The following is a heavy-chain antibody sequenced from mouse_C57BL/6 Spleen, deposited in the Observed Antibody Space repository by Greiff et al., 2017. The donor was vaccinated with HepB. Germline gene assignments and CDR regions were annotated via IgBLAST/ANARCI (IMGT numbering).Heavy chain of an antibody. V-gene: IGHV3-6*01. J-gene: IGHJ2*01. CDR3: ARDGDYYGSSPFDY. CDR1: GYSITSGYY. CDR2: ISYDGSN. D-gene: IGHD1-1*01. Sequence: EVKLVESGPGLVKPSQSLSLTCSVTGYSITSGYYWNWIRQFPGNKLEWMGYISYDGSNNYNPSLKNRISITRDTSKNQFFLKLNSVTTEDTATYYCARDGDYYGSSPFDYWGQGTTLTVSS.